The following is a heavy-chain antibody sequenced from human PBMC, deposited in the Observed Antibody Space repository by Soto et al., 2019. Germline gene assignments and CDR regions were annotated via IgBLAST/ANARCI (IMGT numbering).Heavy chain of an antibody. Sequence: SETLSLTCAVYGGSFSGYYRSWIRQPPGKGLEWIGEINHSGSTNYNPSLKSRVTISVDTSKNQFSLKLSSVTAADTAVYYCARGRIAAAGTWFDYWGQGTLVTVSS. V-gene: IGHV4-34*01. CDR2: INHSGST. CDR3: ARGRIAAAGTWFDY. CDR1: GGSFSGYY. D-gene: IGHD6-13*01. J-gene: IGHJ4*02.